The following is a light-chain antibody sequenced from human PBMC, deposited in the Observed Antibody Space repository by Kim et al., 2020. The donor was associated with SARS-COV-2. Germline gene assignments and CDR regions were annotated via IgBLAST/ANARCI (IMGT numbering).Light chain of an antibody. Sequence: AIRMTQSPSSLSASTGDRVTITCRASQDVGSYLAWYQQKPGKAPNLLIYAASTLRSGVPSRFSGSRSGTDFTLTISWLQSEDFATYYCQQYSSYPITFGQGTRLEIK. V-gene: IGKV1-8*01. CDR3: QQYSSYPIT. CDR1: QDVGSY. J-gene: IGKJ5*01. CDR2: AAS.